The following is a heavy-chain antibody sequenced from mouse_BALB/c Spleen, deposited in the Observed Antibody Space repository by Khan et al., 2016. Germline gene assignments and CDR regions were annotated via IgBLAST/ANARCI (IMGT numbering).Heavy chain of an antibody. D-gene: IGHD2-14*01. J-gene: IGHJ2*01. CDR1: GFTFSTYG. CDR3: AIENYRYYFDY. Sequence: EVELVESGGGLVQPGGSLKLSCAASGFTFSTYGMSWVRQTPDKRLELVATINSNGGSTYYPDSVKGRFTISRDNAKNTLYLQMSSLKSEDTAMYYCAIENYRYYFDYWGQGTTLTVSS. CDR2: INSNGGST. V-gene: IGHV5-6-3*01.